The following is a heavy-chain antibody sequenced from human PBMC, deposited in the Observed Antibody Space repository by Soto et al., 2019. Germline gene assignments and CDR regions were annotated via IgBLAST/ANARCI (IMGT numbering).Heavy chain of an antibody. CDR1: GGSISSGGYY. CDR3: ARSSTSATYFDY. V-gene: IGHV4-31*03. J-gene: IGHJ4*02. Sequence: QVQLQESGPGLVKPSQTLSLTCTVSGGSISSGGYYWSWIRQHPGKGLEWIGYIYYSGSTYYNPSRKSRVTISVDTSKNQFSLKLSSVTAADTAVYYCARSSTSATYFDYWGQGTLVTVSS. CDR2: IYYSGST. D-gene: IGHD2-2*01.